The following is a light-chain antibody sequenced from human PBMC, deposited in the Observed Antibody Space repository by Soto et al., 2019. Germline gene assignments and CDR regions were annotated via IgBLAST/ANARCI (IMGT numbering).Light chain of an antibody. J-gene: IGKJ4*01. Sequence: EIVMTQSPATLSVAPGERATLSCRASQNVRSNLVWYQQKPGQPPRLLLYDASQRAANISARFSGSGFGTEFTLTIDSPQSEDFAFYFCHQHNKWPSTFCGGTTVEI. CDR1: QNVRSN. CDR3: HQHNKWPST. V-gene: IGKV3-15*01. CDR2: DAS.